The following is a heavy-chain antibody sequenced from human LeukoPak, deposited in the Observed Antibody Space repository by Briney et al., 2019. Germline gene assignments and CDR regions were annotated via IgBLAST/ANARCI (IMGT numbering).Heavy chain of an antibody. CDR2: IKSKTDGGTT. V-gene: IGHV3-15*01. CDR1: GFTFSNAW. J-gene: IGHJ4*02. CDR3: TTGITMIVVVPTGDY. D-gene: IGHD3-22*01. Sequence: GGSLRLSCAASGFTFSNAWMSWVRQAPGKGLEWVGRIKSKTDGGTTDYAAPVKGRFTISRDDSKNTLYLQMNSLKTEDTAVYYCTTGITMIVVVPTGDYWGQGTLVTVPS.